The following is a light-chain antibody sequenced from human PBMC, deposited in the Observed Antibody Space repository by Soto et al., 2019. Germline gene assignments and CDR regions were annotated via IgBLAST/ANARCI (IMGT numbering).Light chain of an antibody. CDR3: QQFNKWPRT. V-gene: IGKV3-15*01. J-gene: IGKJ1*01. CDR2: GAS. Sequence: EIVLTQSPATLSVSPGDRVSLSCRASQSVSSNLAWYQQKPGQTPRLLIYGASTRATGVPPRFSGSRSGTEFTLTISSLQSEDFAIYYCQQFNKWPRTFGQGTRVEIK. CDR1: QSVSSN.